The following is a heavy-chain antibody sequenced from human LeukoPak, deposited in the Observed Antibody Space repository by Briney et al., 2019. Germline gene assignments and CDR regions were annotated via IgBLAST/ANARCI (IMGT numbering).Heavy chain of an antibody. CDR1: GGSFSGYY. D-gene: IGHD4-23*01. Sequence: SETLSLTCAVYGGSFSGYYWSWIRQPPGKGLEWIGEINHSGSTNYNPSLKSRVTISVDTSKNQFSLKLSSVTAADTAVYYCARGDYGGNSVFDYWGQGTLVTVSS. V-gene: IGHV4-34*01. CDR3: ARGDYGGNSVFDY. CDR2: INHSGST. J-gene: IGHJ4*02.